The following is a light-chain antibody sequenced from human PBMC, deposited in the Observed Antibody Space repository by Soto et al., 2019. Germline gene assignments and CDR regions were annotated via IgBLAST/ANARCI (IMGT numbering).Light chain of an antibody. J-gene: IGKJ4*01. Sequence: DIVMTQSPLSLPVTPGEPASISCRSSRSLLQTNGNTYLEWYLQKPGQSPQLLISLATNRASGVPDRFSGSGSGRDFTLQISRVEAEDVGVYYCMQALQSSFTFGGGTKGEIK. CDR3: MQALQSSFT. CDR1: RSLLQTNGNTY. V-gene: IGKV2-28*01. CDR2: LAT.